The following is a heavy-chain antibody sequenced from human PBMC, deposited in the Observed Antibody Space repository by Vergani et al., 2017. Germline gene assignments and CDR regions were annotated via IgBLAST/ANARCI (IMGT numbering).Heavy chain of an antibody. J-gene: IGHJ3*02. CDR1: GGSISSSSYY. Sequence: QLQLQESGPGLVKPSETLSLTCTVSGGSISSSSYYWGWIRQPPGKGLEWIGSIYYSGSTYYNPSLKSRVTISVDTSKNQFSLKLSSVTAADTAVYYCARETALWFGELFVRAFDIWGQGTMGTVSS. V-gene: IGHV4-39*07. D-gene: IGHD3-10*01. CDR3: ARETALWFGELFVRAFDI. CDR2: IYYSGST.